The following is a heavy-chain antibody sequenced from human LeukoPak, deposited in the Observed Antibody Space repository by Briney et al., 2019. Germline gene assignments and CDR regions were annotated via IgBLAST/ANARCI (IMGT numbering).Heavy chain of an antibody. CDR1: GFTFSTYA. Sequence: SGGSLRLSCTASGFTFSTYAMSWVRQAPGQGLEWVSAISGSGGSTYYADSVKGRFTISRDNSKNTLYLQMNSLRAEDTAVYYCAKDHPPRAEMATITDYWGQETLVTVYS. J-gene: IGHJ4*02. D-gene: IGHD5-24*01. CDR2: ISGSGGST. V-gene: IGHV3-23*01. CDR3: AKDHPPRAEMATITDY.